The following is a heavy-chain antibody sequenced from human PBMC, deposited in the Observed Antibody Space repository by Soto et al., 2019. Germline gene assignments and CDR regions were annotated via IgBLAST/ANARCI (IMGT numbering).Heavy chain of an antibody. CDR3: ARHVAPPSGYSSSYMGYYYYMDV. D-gene: IGHD6-13*01. CDR1: GGSISSSSYY. J-gene: IGHJ6*03. CDR2: IYYSGST. V-gene: IGHV4-39*01. Sequence: QLQLQESGPGLVKPSETLSLTCTVSGGSISSSSYYWGWIRQPPGKGLEWIGSIYYSGSTYYNPSLKSRVTISVDTSQNQFSLKLSSVTAADTAVYYCARHVAPPSGYSSSYMGYYYYMDVWGKGTTVTVSS.